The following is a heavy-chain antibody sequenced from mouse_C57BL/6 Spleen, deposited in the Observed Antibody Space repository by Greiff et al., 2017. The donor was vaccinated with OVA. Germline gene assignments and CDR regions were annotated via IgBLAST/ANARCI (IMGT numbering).Heavy chain of an antibody. CDR1: GYTFTSYW. D-gene: IGHD1-1*01. CDR3: ARERVLTTVVATDWYFDV. CDR2: IYPGSGST. V-gene: IGHV1-55*01. J-gene: IGHJ1*03. Sequence: QVQLQQPGAELVKPGASVKMSCTASGYTFTSYWITWVKQRPGQGLEWIGDIYPGSGSTNYNEKFKSKATLTVDTSSSTAYMQLSSLTSEDSAVYYCARERVLTTVVATDWYFDVWGTGTTVTVSS.